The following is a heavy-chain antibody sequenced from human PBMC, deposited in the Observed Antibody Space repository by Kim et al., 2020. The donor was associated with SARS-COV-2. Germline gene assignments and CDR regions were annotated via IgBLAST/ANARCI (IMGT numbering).Heavy chain of an antibody. CDR1: GGSFSGYY. Sequence: SETLSLTCAVYGGSFSGYYWSWIRQPPGKGLEWIGEINHSGSTNYNPSLKSRVTISVDTSKNQFSLKLSSVTAADTAVYYCARVRYSSRSYYYYYYMDVWGKGTTVTVSS. D-gene: IGHD3-9*01. CDR3: ARVRYSSRSYYYYYYMDV. V-gene: IGHV4-34*01. J-gene: IGHJ6*03. CDR2: INHSGST.